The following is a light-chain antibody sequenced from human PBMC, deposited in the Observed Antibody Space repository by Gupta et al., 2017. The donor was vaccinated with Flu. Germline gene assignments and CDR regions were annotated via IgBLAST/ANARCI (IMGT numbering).Light chain of an antibody. CDR2: EDN. J-gene: IGLJ3*02. CDR1: SGSIASNY. CDR3: QSDDSSWV. Sequence: NFMLTQPHSVSESPGKTVTISCTRSSGSIASNYVQWYQQRPCSAPTTVIYEDNQRPAGVPDRLSGSIDSASNSASLTISGRKTEDEDDYYCQSDDSSWVFGGGTKLTVL. V-gene: IGLV6-57*03.